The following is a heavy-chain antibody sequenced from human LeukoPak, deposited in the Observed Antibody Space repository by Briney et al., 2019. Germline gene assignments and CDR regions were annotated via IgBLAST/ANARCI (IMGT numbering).Heavy chain of an antibody. Sequence: SETLSLTCTVSGGSISSYYWSWIRQPPGKGLEWIGYIYYSGSTNYNPSLKSRVTISVDTSKNQFSLKLSSVTAADTAVYYCARGRTIFGVVKLCGEFDYWGQGTLVTVSS. CDR2: IYYSGST. V-gene: IGHV4-59*01. CDR3: ARGRTIFGVVKLCGEFDY. D-gene: IGHD3-3*01. J-gene: IGHJ4*02. CDR1: GGSISSYY.